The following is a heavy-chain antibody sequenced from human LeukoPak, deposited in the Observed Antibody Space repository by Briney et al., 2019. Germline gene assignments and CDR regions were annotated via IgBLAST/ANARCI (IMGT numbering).Heavy chain of an antibody. Sequence: SETLSLTCTVSGGSISSSSYYWGWIRQPPGKGLEWIGSIYYSGSTYYNPSLKSRVTISVDTSKNQFSLKLRSVAAADTAVYYYASRNLYDFWSGYWSPWGQGTLVTVSS. CDR2: IYYSGST. CDR1: GGSISSSSYY. J-gene: IGHJ5*02. V-gene: IGHV4-39*01. CDR3: ASRNLYDFWSGYWSP. D-gene: IGHD3-3*01.